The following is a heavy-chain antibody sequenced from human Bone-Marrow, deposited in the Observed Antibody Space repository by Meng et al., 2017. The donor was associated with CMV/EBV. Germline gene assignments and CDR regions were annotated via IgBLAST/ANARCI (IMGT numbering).Heavy chain of an antibody. V-gene: IGHV3-30*04. CDR1: GFTFSNFP. CDR3: ARGKVPNYPGSLGDAFDL. Sequence: GGSLRLSCAASGFTFSNFPMHWVRQAPGKGLEWVAVISFDGDNEFYTDSVRGRFTISRDISKNTLYLQMSSLRVDDTAVYFCARGKVPNYPGSLGDAFDLWGQGTMVTVSS. D-gene: IGHD1-26*01. CDR2: ISFDGDNE. J-gene: IGHJ3*01.